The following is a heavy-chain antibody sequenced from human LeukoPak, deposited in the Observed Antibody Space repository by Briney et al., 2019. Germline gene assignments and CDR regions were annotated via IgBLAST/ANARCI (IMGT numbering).Heavy chain of an antibody. CDR1: GFTFSSYD. V-gene: IGHV3-13*01. J-gene: IGHJ3*02. CDR3: AIIGVDAFDI. D-gene: IGHD2/OR15-2a*01. CDR2: IGTDGDT. Sequence: GGSLRLSCAASGFTFSSYDMHWVRQATGKGMEWVSAIGTDGDTFYPGSVKGRFTISRDNAENSLYLQMNSLRAEDTAVYYCAIIGVDAFDIWGQGTMVTVFS.